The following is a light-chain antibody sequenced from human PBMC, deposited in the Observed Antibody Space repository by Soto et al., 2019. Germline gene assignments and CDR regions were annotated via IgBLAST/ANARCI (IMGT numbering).Light chain of an antibody. CDR3: CSNAGSYTWV. V-gene: IGLV2-11*01. CDR1: SSDIGAYDY. J-gene: IGLJ3*02. Sequence: QSALTQPASVSGSPGQSITISCSGSSSDIGAYDYVSWYQQHPGKAPKLLIYDVSKRPSGVPGRFSGSKSGNTASLTISGLQAEDEADYYCCSNAGSYTWVFGGGTKVTVL. CDR2: DVS.